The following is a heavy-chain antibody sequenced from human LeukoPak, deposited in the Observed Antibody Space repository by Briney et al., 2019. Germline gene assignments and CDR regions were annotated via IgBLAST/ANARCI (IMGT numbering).Heavy chain of an antibody. V-gene: IGHV1-18*04. Sequence: ASVKVSCKASGYTFTSYYMHWVRQAPGQGLEWMGWISAYNGNTNYAQKLQGRVTMTTDTSTSTAYMELRSLRSDDTAVYYCARDVAVAAPSWGQGTLVTVSS. D-gene: IGHD6-19*01. CDR3: ARDVAVAAPS. J-gene: IGHJ4*02. CDR1: GYTFTSYY. CDR2: ISAYNGNT.